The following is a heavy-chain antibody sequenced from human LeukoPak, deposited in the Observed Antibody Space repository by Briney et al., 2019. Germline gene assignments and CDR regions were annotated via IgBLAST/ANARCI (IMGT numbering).Heavy chain of an antibody. J-gene: IGHJ3*02. CDR1: GFSVINNY. CDR3: AKDSNYYDSSGKIDAFDI. Sequence: GGSLRLSCAASGFSVINNYVTWVRQAPGKGLEWVSAISGSGGSTYYADSVKGRFTISRDNSKNTLYLQMNSLRAEDTAVYYCAKDSNYYDSSGKIDAFDIW. V-gene: IGHV3-23*01. D-gene: IGHD3-22*01. CDR2: ISGSGGST.